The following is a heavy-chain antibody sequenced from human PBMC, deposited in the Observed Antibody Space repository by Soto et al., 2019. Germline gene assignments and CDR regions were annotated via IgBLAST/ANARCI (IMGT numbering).Heavy chain of an antibody. D-gene: IGHD3-10*01. J-gene: IGHJ5*02. Sequence: EVQLLESGGGLVQPGGSLRLSCAASGFDFSSNSMTWVRQAPGKGLEWVSGISATGDRTFYLDSVRGRFTVSRDIYKNTLYPHLTSLRAVDTAVYYCTKWSGFGDAWGQANLVTVPS. CDR2: ISATGDRT. V-gene: IGHV3-23*01. CDR1: GFDFSSNS. CDR3: TKWSGFGDA.